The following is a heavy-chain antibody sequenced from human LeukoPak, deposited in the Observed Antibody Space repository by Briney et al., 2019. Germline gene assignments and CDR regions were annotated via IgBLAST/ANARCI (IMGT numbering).Heavy chain of an antibody. CDR2: INHSGST. D-gene: IGHD6-13*01. CDR1: GGSFSGYY. Sequence: SETLSLTCAVYGGSFSGYYWSWIRQPPGKGLEWIGEINHSGSTNYSPSLKSRVTISVDTSNIQFSLKLSSVTAADTAVYYCVRRGQQVVPYYFVFWGQGTLVTVSS. V-gene: IGHV4-34*01. J-gene: IGHJ4*02. CDR3: VRRGQQVVPYYFVF.